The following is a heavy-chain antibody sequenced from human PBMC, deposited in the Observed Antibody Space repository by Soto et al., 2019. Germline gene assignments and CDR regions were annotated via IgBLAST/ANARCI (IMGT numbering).Heavy chain of an antibody. V-gene: IGHV1-46*01. CDR1: GYTLTSYY. CDR3: ARSPLRGALDY. J-gene: IGHJ4*02. Sequence: ASVKVSCKASGYTLTSYYMHWVRQAPGQGLEWMGVINPSGGSTAYAQRFQGRVTMTRDTSTSVVYMGLNRLTSEDTAMYYCARSPLRGALDYWGQGTLVTVSS. CDR2: INPSGGST.